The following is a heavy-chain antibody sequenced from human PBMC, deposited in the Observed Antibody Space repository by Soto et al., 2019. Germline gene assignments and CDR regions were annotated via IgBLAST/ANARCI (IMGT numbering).Heavy chain of an antibody. CDR3: AKYQPMTQPPPYFDY. D-gene: IGHD3-22*01. V-gene: IGHV3-23*01. J-gene: IGHJ4*02. Sequence: EVQLLESGGDLIQPGGSLRLSCAASGFTFSSYAMSWVRQAPGKGLGWVSAISSSGGSTFYADSVKGRFTISRDNSRNTLYLQMHSLRAEDTAIYYCAKYQPMTQPPPYFDYWGQGTLVTGSS. CDR1: GFTFSSYA. CDR2: ISSSGGST.